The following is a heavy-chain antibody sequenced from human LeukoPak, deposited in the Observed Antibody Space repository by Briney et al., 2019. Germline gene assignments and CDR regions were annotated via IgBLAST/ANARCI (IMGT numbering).Heavy chain of an antibody. CDR1: GFTFSSYS. V-gene: IGHV3-30*03. J-gene: IGHJ4*02. Sequence: GGSLRLSCAASGFTFSSYSMNWVRQAPGKGLEWVAVISYDGSNKYYADSVKGRFTISRDNSKNTLYLQMNSLRAEDTAVYYCARAEYSSSWYGWEFDYWGQGTLVTVSS. D-gene: IGHD6-13*01. CDR3: ARAEYSSSWYGWEFDY. CDR2: ISYDGSNK.